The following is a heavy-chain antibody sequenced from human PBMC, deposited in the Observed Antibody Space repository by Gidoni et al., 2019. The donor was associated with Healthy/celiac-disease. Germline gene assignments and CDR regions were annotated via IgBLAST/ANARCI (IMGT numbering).Heavy chain of an antibody. CDR1: GFTFSSSS. CDR2: ISSSSSYI. Sequence: EVQLVESGGGLVKPGGSLRLSCAASGFTFSSSSMHWVRQAPGKGLEWVSSISSSSSYIYYADAVKGRFTISRDNAKNSLYLQMNSLRAEDTAVYYCARESYYDSSGPFYYYGMDVWGQGTTVTVSS. D-gene: IGHD3-22*01. J-gene: IGHJ6*02. V-gene: IGHV3-21*01. CDR3: ARESYYDSSGPFYYYGMDV.